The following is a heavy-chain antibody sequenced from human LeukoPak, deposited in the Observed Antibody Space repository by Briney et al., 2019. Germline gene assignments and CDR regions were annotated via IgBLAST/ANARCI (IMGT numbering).Heavy chain of an antibody. CDR3: ARGRITTIVVDHGAFDV. CDR1: GGSISSGGYY. D-gene: IGHD3-22*01. Sequence: PSETLSLTCTVSGGSISSGGYYWSWIRQPPGKGLEWIGYIYHSGSTYYNPSLKSRVTISVDRSKNQFSLKLSSVTAADTAVYYCARGRITTIVVDHGAFDVWGQGTMVTVSS. CDR2: IYHSGST. V-gene: IGHV4-30-2*01. J-gene: IGHJ3*01.